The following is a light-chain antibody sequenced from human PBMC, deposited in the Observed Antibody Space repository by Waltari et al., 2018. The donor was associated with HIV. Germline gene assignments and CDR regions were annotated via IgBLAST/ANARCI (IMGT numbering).Light chain of an antibody. V-gene: IGLV1-40*01. CDR1: SSTIGAGYD. CDR3: QPYDSSLSGGV. J-gene: IGLJ3*02. CDR2: GNT. Sequence: QSALTQPHSVSGAPGPRVTISCTGSSSTIGAGYDVHWSQQVPGTAPKLLIDGNTNRPSGVPDRFSGSKSGTSASLAVTGLQAEDEADYYCQPYDSSLSGGVFGGGTKLTVL.